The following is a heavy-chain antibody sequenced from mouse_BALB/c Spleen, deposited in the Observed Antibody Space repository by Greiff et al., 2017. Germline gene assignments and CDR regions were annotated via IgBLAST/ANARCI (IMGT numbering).Heavy chain of an antibody. CDR2: IWSGGST. CDR3: ARNWQYGNYYYAMDD. Sequence: VKLVESGPGLVQPSQSLSITCTVSGFSLTSYGVHWVRQSPGKGLEWLGVIWSGGSTDYNAAFISRLSISKDNSKSQVFFKMNSLQADDTAIYYCARNWQYGNYYYAMDDWGQGTSVTVSS. CDR1: GFSLTSYG. D-gene: IGHD2-10*02. V-gene: IGHV2-4-1*01. J-gene: IGHJ4*01.